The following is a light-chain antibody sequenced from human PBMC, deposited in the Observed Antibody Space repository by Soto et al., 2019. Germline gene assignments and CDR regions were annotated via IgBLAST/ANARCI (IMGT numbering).Light chain of an antibody. Sequence: QSVLTQPASVSGSPGQSITISCTGTSSDVAEHNHVCWYQQHPGKAPKLLMYDVSNRPSGVSNRFSGSKSGNAASLTISGLQAEDEAHNYCSSYTSTTTVIFAAGTKVTVL. J-gene: IGLJ2*01. CDR3: SSYTSTTTVI. CDR2: DVS. V-gene: IGLV2-14*01. CDR1: SSDVAEHNH.